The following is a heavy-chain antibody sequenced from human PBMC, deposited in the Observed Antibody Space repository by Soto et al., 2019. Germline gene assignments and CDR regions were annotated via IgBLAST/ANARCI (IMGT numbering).Heavy chain of an antibody. CDR3: ARHQRIWRGYYWFDP. CDR1: GGSISSSSYY. CDR2: IYYSGST. D-gene: IGHD3-3*01. V-gene: IGHV4-39*01. Sequence: SETLSLTCTVSGGSISSSSYYWGWIRQPPGKGLEWIGSIYYSGSTYYNPSLKSRVTISVDTSKNQFSLKLSSVTAADTAVYYCARHQRIWRGYYWFDPWGQGTLVTGSS. J-gene: IGHJ5*02.